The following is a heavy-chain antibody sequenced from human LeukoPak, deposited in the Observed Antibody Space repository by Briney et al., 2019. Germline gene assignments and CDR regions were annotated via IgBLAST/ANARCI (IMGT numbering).Heavy chain of an antibody. Sequence: SETLSLTCAVYGGSFSGYYWSWIRQPPGKGLEWIGETNHSGSTNYNPSLKSRVTISVDTSKNQFSLKLSSVTAADTAVYYCARGSTGPQDAFDIWGQGTMVTVSS. CDR2: TNHSGST. V-gene: IGHV4-34*01. CDR1: GGSFSGYY. CDR3: ARGSTGPQDAFDI. J-gene: IGHJ3*02.